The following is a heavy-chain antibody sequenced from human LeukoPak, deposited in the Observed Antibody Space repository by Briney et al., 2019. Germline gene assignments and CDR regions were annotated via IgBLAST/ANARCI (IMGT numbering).Heavy chain of an antibody. CDR2: IIPIFGTA. D-gene: IGHD3-10*01. V-gene: IGHV1-69*05. J-gene: IGHJ4*02. CDR1: GYTFTGYY. Sequence: VKVSCKASGYTFTGYYMHWVRQAPGQGLEWMGRIIPIFGTANYAQKFQGRATITTDESTSTAYMELSSLRSEDTAVYYCARGFGELSSYFDYWGQGTLVTVSS. CDR3: ARGFGELSSYFDY.